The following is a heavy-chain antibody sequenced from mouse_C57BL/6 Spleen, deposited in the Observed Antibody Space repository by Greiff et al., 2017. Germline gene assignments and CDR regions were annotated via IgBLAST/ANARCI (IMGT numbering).Heavy chain of an antibody. CDR1: GFSLSTFGMG. J-gene: IGHJ4*01. CDR2: IWWDDDK. Sequence: QVQLKESGPGILQPSQTLSLTCSFSGFSLSTFGMGVGWIRQPSGKGLEWLAHIWWDDDKYYNPALKSRLTISKDTSKNQVFLKIANVDTADTATDFCARTLTGTYAMDYWGQGTSVTVSS. CDR3: ARTLTGTYAMDY. V-gene: IGHV8-8*01. D-gene: IGHD4-1*01.